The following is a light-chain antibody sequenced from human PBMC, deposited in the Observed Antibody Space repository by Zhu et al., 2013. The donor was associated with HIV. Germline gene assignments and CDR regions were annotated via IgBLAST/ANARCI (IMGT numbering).Light chain of an antibody. V-gene: IGKV3-20*01. CDR3: QQYGSSPT. CDR1: QSVGSTF. J-gene: IGKJ1*01. CDR2: GAS. Sequence: ENVLTQSPGTLSLSPGERATLSCGASQSVGSTFLAWYQQKPGQAPRLLIYGASTRATGIPDRFSGSGSGTDFTLTISRLEPEDFAVYYCQQYGSSPTFGQGTKVEIK.